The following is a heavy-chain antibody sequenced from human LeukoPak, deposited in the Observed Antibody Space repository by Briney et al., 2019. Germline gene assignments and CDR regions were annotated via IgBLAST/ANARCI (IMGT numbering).Heavy chain of an antibody. J-gene: IGHJ5*02. V-gene: IGHV4-4*07. CDR2: IYTSGST. Sequence: SETLSLTCTVSGGSISSYYWSWIRQPAGKGLEWIGRIYTSGSTNYNPSLKSRVTMSVDTSKNQFSLKLSSVTAADTAVYYCARDIPYGSGSSNWLDPWGQGTLVTVSS. CDR1: GGSISSYY. D-gene: IGHD3-10*01. CDR3: ARDIPYGSGSSNWLDP.